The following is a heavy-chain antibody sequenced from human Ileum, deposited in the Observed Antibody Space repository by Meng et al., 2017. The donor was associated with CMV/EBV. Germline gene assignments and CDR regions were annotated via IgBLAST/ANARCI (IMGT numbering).Heavy chain of an antibody. Sequence: GESLRLSCAASGFTFSSYAMHWVRQAPGKGLEWVAVISYDGSNKYYADSVKGRFTISRDNSKNTLYLQMNSLRAEDTAVYYCARDGLTYCGGDCYGAYYYYYGMDVWGQGTTVTVSS. J-gene: IGHJ6*02. CDR3: ARDGLTYCGGDCYGAYYYYYGMDV. D-gene: IGHD2-21*01. CDR1: GFTFSSYA. V-gene: IGHV3-30-3*01. CDR2: ISYDGSNK.